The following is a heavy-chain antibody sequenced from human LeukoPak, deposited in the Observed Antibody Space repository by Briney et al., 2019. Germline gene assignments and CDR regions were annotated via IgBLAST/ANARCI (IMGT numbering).Heavy chain of an antibody. V-gene: IGHV3-30-3*01. J-gene: IGHJ1*01. D-gene: IGHD6-19*01. CDR3: ARSSTAGSAWYEDFQH. CDR1: GFNFSTYA. Sequence: PGRSLRLSCAASGFNFSTYAMHWVRQAPGKGPEWVALLSYDGSNKYYADSVKGRFTISRVKSKNTLYLQMNSLRAEDTAVYYCARSSTAGSAWYEDFQHWGQGTLVTVSS. CDR2: LSYDGSNK.